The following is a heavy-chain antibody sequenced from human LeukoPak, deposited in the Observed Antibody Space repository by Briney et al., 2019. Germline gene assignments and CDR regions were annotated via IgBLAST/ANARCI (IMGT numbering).Heavy chain of an antibody. CDR1: GGSISSYY. D-gene: IGHD6-13*01. V-gene: IGHV4-59*01. Sequence: SETLSLTCTVSGGSISSYYWSWIGQPPGKGLEWIGYIYYSGSTNYNPSLKSRVTISVDTSKNQFSLKLSSVTAADTAVYYCARVEQQLVHFGDWGQGTLVTVSS. J-gene: IGHJ4*02. CDR2: IYYSGST. CDR3: ARVEQQLVHFGD.